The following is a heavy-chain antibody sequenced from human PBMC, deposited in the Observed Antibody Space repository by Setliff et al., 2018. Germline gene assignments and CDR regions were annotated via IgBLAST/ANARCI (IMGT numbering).Heavy chain of an antibody. J-gene: IGHJ6*02. CDR3: AREDGTYYNFWSGYSTTPYYGMDV. CDR1: GGPFSSYA. D-gene: IGHD3-3*01. V-gene: IGHV1-69*13. CDR2: IIPIFGTA. Sequence: GASVKVSCKASGGPFSSYAISWVRQAPGQGLEWMGGIIPIFGTANYAQKFQGRVTITADESTSTAYMELSSLRSEDTAVYYCAREDGTYYNFWSGYSTTPYYGMDVWGQGTTVTVSS.